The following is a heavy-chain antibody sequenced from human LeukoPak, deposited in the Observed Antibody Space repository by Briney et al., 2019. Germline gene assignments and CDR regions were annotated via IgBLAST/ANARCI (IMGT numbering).Heavy chain of an antibody. D-gene: IGHD4-17*01. J-gene: IGHJ4*02. Sequence: EASVKVSCKASGYTFTIHGINWIRQAPGQGLEWVGWISASNGHTNYAQNFQGRVTMTTDTSTGTAYMDLRSLRSDDTAVYYCARHLTVTRSLDYWGQGTLVTVSS. CDR1: GYTFTIHG. V-gene: IGHV1-18*04. CDR2: ISASNGHT. CDR3: ARHLTVTRSLDY.